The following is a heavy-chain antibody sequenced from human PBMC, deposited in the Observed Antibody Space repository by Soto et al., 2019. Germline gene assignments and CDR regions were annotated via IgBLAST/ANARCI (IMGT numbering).Heavy chain of an antibody. CDR2: IRGSGGSS. CDR3: AMLPGTTTYYYMDG. D-gene: IGHD2-2*01. J-gene: IGHJ6*03. CDR1: GFTFNNYA. Sequence: EVQLLESGGGLVQPGGSLRLSCAASGFTFNNYAMSWVRQPQGKGLEWVSAIRGSGGSSYYADSVKGRFTISRDNSKNTLYLQMNSLRVEDTAVYYCAMLPGTTTYYYMDGWGKGTTVTVSS. V-gene: IGHV3-23*01.